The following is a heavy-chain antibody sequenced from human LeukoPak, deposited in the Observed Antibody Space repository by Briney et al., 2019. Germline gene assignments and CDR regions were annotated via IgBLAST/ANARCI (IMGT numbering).Heavy chain of an antibody. D-gene: IGHD6-13*01. V-gene: IGHV1-2*02. Sequence: ASVKVSCKASGYTFTRYYVHWVRQAPRQGLEWMGWINSNSGGTNYAQKFQGRVTLTRDTSISTAYMELSRLRSDDTPVYSCARDFRDAAAGSGNWFDPWGQGTLVTVSS. CDR2: INSNSGGT. CDR3: ARDFRDAAAGSGNWFDP. J-gene: IGHJ5*02. CDR1: GYTFTRYY.